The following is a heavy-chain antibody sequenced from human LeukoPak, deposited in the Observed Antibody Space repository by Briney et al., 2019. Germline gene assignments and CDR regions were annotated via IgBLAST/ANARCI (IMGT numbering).Heavy chain of an antibody. J-gene: IGHJ4*02. Sequence: SETLSLTCAVSGGSISSGGYSWGWIRQPPGKGLEWIGSIYYSGSTYYNPSLKSRVTISLDTSQNQFSLKLSSVTAADTAVYYCARQQSCSGGTCYFYFDSWGQGTLVTVSS. D-gene: IGHD2-15*01. V-gene: IGHV4-39*01. CDR3: ARQQSCSGGTCYFYFDS. CDR1: GGSISSGGYS. CDR2: IYYSGST.